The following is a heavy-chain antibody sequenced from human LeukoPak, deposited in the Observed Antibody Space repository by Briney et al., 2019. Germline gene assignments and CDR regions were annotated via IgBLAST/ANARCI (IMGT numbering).Heavy chain of an antibody. Sequence: ASVKVSCKASGYTFTSYDINWVRQATGQGLEWVGWMSPNSGNTGYAQKFQGRVTMTRNTSISTAYMELSSLRSEDTAVYYCARDVTMVRDSRDWFDPWGQGTLVTVSS. D-gene: IGHD3-10*01. V-gene: IGHV1-8*01. CDR3: ARDVTMVRDSRDWFDP. CDR2: MSPNSGNT. J-gene: IGHJ5*02. CDR1: GYTFTSYD.